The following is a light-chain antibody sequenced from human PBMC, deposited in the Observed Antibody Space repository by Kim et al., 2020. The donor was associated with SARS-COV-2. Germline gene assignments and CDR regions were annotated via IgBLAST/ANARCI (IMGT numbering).Light chain of an antibody. CDR1: QGISSY. V-gene: IGKV1-8*01. Sequence: ASTGDRVTITCRASQGISSYLAWYQQKPGKAPKLLIYAASTLQSGVPSRFSGSGSGTDFTLTISCLQSEDFATYYCQQYYDYPPTFGQGTKVDIK. CDR3: QQYYDYPPT. CDR2: AAS. J-gene: IGKJ1*01.